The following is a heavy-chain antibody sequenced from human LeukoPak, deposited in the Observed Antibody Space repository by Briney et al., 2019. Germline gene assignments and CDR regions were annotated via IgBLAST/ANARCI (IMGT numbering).Heavy chain of an antibody. CDR2: IHTSGST. J-gene: IGHJ5*02. CDR1: GGSISSYY. CDR3: ARRRTLGVSAGCCWFDP. D-gene: IGHD1-1*01. Sequence: PSETLSLTCTVSGGSISSYYWSWIRQPPGKGLEWIGYIHTSGSTNYNPSLKSRVTISVDTSKNQFSLKLSSVTAADTAVYYCARRRTLGVSAGCCWFDPWGPGTLVTVSS. V-gene: IGHV4-4*09.